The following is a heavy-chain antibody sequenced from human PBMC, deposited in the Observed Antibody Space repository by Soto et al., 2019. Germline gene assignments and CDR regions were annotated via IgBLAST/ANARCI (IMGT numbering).Heavy chain of an antibody. CDR2: ISGSGGIT. CDR1: GLTFIYFA. V-gene: IGHV3-23*01. D-gene: IGHD3-10*01. Sequence: EVQLLESGGGLVQPGGSLRLSFAVSGLTFIYFAMSWVRQAPGKGLEWVSAISGSGGITYYADSVKGRFTISRDNSKNTLFLQMNSLRAEDTAVYYCALLGRSGSGRPYYYGMDVWGQGTTVTVSS. J-gene: IGHJ6*02. CDR3: ALLGRSGSGRPYYYGMDV.